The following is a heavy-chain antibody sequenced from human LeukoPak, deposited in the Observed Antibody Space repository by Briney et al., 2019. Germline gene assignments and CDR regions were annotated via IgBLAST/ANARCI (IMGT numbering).Heavy chain of an antibody. V-gene: IGHV4-59*01. D-gene: IGHD3-22*01. J-gene: IGHJ5*02. CDR3: ARVITYYYDSSGYYWFDP. Sequence: SETLSLTCSVSSGSINNYYWSWVPQPPGKGLEWIGDMYYSGATIYNPSLKSRVTISVDTSKNQFSLKLSSVTAADTAVYYCARVITYYYDSSGYYWFDPWGQGTLVTVSS. CDR1: SGSINNYY. CDR2: MYYSGAT.